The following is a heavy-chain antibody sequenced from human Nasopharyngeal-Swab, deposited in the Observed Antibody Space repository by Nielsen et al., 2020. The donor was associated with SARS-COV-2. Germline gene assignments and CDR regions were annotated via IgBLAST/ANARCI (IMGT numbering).Heavy chain of an antibody. D-gene: IGHD1-26*01. Sequence: VRQAPGKGLEGVAYVSRSSSRSYYADSVEGRFTISRDNPKNSLFLQMDSLRDEDTAVYFCVRDVAMVGATLDTWGQGTLVTVSS. J-gene: IGHJ1*01. CDR2: VSRSSSRS. V-gene: IGHV3-48*02. CDR3: VRDVAMVGATLDT.